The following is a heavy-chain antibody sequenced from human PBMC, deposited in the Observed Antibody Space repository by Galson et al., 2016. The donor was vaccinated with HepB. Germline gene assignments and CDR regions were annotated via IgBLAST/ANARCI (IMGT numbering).Heavy chain of an antibody. V-gene: IGHV3-23*01. CDR1: GFTFSSYA. D-gene: IGHD1-7*01. CDR3: AKVFRDLELRSAYISAFDF. J-gene: IGHJ3*01. Sequence: SLRLSCAASGFTFSSYAMSWVRQAPGKGLEWVSAISGTGAGTYYADSVKGRVTISRDNSRNTLYLQMNSLRAEDTAVYYCAKVFRDLELRSAYISAFDFWGQGTMATVSA. CDR2: ISGTGAGT.